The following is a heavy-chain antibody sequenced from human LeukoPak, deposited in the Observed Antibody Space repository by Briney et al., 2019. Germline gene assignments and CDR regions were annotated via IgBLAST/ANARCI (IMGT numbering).Heavy chain of an antibody. V-gene: IGHV3-23*01. CDR2: ISGSGGST. CDR1: GGSFSGYY. CDR3: AKYSQMRTWLVLPTYGMDV. D-gene: IGHD6-19*01. J-gene: IGHJ6*02. Sequence: PSETLSLTCAVYGGSFSGYYWSWIRQPPGKGLEWVSAISGSGGSTYYADSVKGRFTISRDNSKNTLYLQMNSLRAEDTAVYYCAKYSQMRTWLVLPTYGMDVWGQGTTVTVSS.